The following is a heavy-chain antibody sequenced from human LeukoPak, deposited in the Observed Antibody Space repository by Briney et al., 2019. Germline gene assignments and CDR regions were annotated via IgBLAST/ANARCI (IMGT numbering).Heavy chain of an antibody. CDR3: ARGVEGLD. J-gene: IGHJ4*02. Sequence: PSETLSLTCTVSGGSINSYSWSWIRQPPGKGLEWIGEINHSGITNYTPSLKSRVTISINTSKSQFSLKVRSVTAADTAVYYCARGVEGLDWGQGTLVTVSS. D-gene: IGHD2-21*01. CDR2: INHSGIT. CDR1: GGSINSYS. V-gene: IGHV4-34*01.